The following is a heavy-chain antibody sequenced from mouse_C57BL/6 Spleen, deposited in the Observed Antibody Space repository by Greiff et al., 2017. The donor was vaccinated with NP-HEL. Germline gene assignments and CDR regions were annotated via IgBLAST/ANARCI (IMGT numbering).Heavy chain of an antibody. J-gene: IGHJ2*01. V-gene: IGHV1-52*01. D-gene: IGHD1-1*01. CDR3: ARSSPYYYGSIFDY. Sequence: VQLQQPGAELVRPGSSVKLSCKASGYTFTSYWMHWVKQRPIQGLEWIGNIDPSDSETHYNQKFKDKATLTVDKSSSTAYMQLSSLTSEDSAVYYCARSSPYYYGSIFDYWGQGTTLTVSS. CDR2: IDPSDSET. CDR1: GYTFTSYW.